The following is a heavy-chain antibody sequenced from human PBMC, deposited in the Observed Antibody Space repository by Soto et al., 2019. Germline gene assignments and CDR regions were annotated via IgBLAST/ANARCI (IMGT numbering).Heavy chain of an antibody. V-gene: IGHV3-21*01. CDR3: VADQYYYGSGSYYKGPQIY. Sequence: PGGSLRLSCAASGFTFSSYSMNWVRQEKEKGLEWVSSISSSSSYIYYADSVKGRFTISRDNAKNSLYLQMNSLRAEDTAVYYCVADQYYYGSGSYYKGPQIYWGQGTLVTVSS. D-gene: IGHD3-10*01. CDR2: ISSSSSYI. J-gene: IGHJ4*02. CDR1: GFTFSSYS.